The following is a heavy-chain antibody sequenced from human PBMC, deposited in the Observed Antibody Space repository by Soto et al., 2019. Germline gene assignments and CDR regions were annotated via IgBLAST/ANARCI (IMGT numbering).Heavy chain of an antibody. J-gene: IGHJ3*02. CDR1: GASITSYF. V-gene: IGHV4-59*01. CDR2: MYFNEST. CDR3: ARDHKEAFDI. Sequence: SETLSLTCSVSGASITSYFLNWIRQATGKGLEWIGYMYFNESTNYNPSLKSRVMMSLETSKSLFSLKLNSVTAADTAIYYCARDHKEAFDIWGQGTLVT.